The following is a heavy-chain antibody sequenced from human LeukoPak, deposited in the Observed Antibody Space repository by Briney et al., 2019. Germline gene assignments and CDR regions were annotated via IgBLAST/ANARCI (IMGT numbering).Heavy chain of an antibody. CDR3: ARGYSSGWYYFDY. CDR2: INPNSGGT. J-gene: IGHJ4*02. V-gene: IGHV1-2*02. D-gene: IGHD6-19*01. CDR1: GYTLTELS. Sequence: GASVKVSCKVSGYTLTELSMHWVRQAPGQGLEWRGWINPNSGGTNYAQKFQGRVTMTRDTSISTAYMELSRLRSDDTAVYYCARGYSSGWYYFDYWGQGTLVTVSS.